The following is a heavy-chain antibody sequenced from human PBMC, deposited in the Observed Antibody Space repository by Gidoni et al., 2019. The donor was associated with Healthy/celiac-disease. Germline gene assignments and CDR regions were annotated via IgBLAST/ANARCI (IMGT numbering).Heavy chain of an antibody. V-gene: IGHV3-9*01. J-gene: IGHJ4*02. D-gene: IGHD4-17*01. CDR2: ISWNSGSI. CDR3: AKDMGPDYDPALDY. CDR1: GFTFDDYA. Sequence: EVQLVESGGGLVQPGRSLRLSCAASGFTFDDYAMHWVRQAPGKGLEWVSGISWNSGSIGYADSVKGRFTISRDNAKNSLYLQMNSLRAEDTALYYCAKDMGPDYDPALDYWGQGTLVTVSS.